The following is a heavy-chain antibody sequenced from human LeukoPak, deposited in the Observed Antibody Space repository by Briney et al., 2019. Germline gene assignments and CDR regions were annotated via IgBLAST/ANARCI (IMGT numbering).Heavy chain of an antibody. Sequence: GGSLRLSCAASGFTFSSYGMHWVRQAPGKGLEWVAVIWYDGSNKYYADSVKGRFTISRDNSKNTLYLQMNSLRAEDTAVYYCARARFRIAAAGGCDYWGQGTLVTVSS. J-gene: IGHJ4*02. D-gene: IGHD6-13*01. CDR1: GFTFSSYG. V-gene: IGHV3-33*08. CDR3: ARARFRIAAAGGCDY. CDR2: IWYDGSNK.